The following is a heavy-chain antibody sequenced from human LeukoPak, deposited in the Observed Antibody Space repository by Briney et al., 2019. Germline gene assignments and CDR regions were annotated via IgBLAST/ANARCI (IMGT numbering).Heavy chain of an antibody. V-gene: IGHV3-9*01. D-gene: IGHD3-22*01. CDR3: AKDMGDYYDSSGYSGGDY. CDR2: ISWNSGSI. J-gene: IGHJ4*02. CDR1: GFTFSDYW. Sequence: PGGSLRLSCAASGFTFSDYWMHWVRQAPGKGLEWVSGISWNSGSIGYADSVKGRFTISRDNAKNSLYLQMNSLRAEDTALYYCAKDMGDYYDSSGYSGGDYWGQGTLVTVSS.